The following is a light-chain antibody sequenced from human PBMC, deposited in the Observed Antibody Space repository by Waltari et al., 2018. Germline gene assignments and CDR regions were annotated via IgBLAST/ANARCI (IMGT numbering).Light chain of an antibody. V-gene: IGLV3-1*01. J-gene: IGLJ2*01. CDR2: QDS. CDR1: KFGDKY. Sequence: SYELTQPPSVSVSPRPPARLNCPGNKFGDKYACWYQQKPGQSPVLVIYQDSKRPSGIPERFSGSNSGNTATLTISGTQAMDEADYYCQAWDSSTVVFGGGTKLTVL. CDR3: QAWDSSTVV.